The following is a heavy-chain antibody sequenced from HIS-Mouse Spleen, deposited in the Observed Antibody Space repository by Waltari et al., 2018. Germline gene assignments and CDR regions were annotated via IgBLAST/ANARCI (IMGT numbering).Heavy chain of an antibody. CDR2: IYYSGST. D-gene: IGHD3-10*01. V-gene: IGHV4-39*07. Sequence: QLQLQESGPGLVKPSETLSLTCTVPGGSISSSSYYWGWIRQPPGKGLEWIGSIYYSGSTYYNPSLKSRVTISVDTSKNQFSLKLSSVTAADTAVYYCARNTYYYGSRGYFDYWGQGTLVTVSS. J-gene: IGHJ4*02. CDR1: GGSISSSSYY. CDR3: ARNTYYYGSRGYFDY.